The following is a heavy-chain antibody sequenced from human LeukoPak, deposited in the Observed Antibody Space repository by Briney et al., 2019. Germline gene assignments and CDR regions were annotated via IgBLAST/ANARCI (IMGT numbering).Heavy chain of an antibody. J-gene: IGHJ4*02. V-gene: IGHV4-39*01. CDR1: GGSISGGSHH. CDR3: VRHDGRGGATMGSLDS. Sequence: PSETLSLTCTVSGGSISGGSHHWGWFRQSPGKGLEWIGSLYLSRTTYYNPSLNSRVTISVDMSKNQFSLQLNSVTAADTAVYYCVRHDGRGGATMGSLDSWGQGSLVTVSS. D-gene: IGHD5-12*01. CDR2: LYLSRTT.